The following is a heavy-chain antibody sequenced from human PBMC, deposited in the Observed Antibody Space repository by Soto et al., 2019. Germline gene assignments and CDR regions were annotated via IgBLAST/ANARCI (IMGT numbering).Heavy chain of an antibody. CDR2: IYPTGST. CDR3: AKEGDCYGGSCPLDY. V-gene: IGHV4-4*02. D-gene: IGHD2-15*01. J-gene: IGHJ4*02. Sequence: QVQLQESGPGRVKPSGTLSLTCAVSGGSISSSNWWSWVRQPPGKGLEWIGEIYPTGSTKYNPSLKSRVAVSLDKSKNQFSLRLSSVTAADKAVYYCAKEGDCYGGSCPLDYWGQGILVTVSS. CDR1: GGSISSSNW.